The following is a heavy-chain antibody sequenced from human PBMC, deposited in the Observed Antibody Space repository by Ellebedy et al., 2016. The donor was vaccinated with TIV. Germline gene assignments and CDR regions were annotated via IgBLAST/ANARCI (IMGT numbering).Heavy chain of an antibody. CDR1: GFTFISYA. CDR3: AKGRFTVTSLLPLDY. Sequence: PGGPLRLSCPPPGFTFISYALFWIRQTPEQGLEWVATISSSGTYITFADSGKGRFTISRDNAKNLVYLQMNSLRDEDTALYYCAKGRFTVTSLLPLDYWGQGTRVTVAS. J-gene: IGHJ4*02. CDR2: ISSSGTYI. D-gene: IGHD4-17*01. V-gene: IGHV3-21*06.